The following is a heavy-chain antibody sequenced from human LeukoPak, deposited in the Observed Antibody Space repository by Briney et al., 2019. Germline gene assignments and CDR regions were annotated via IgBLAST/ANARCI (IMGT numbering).Heavy chain of an antibody. V-gene: IGHV3-21*01. D-gene: IGHD5-18*01. Sequence: GGSLRLSCAASGFTFSTYTINWVRHAPRKGLEWVSSISTSISYIYYADSVKGRFTISRDNAKNSLYLQMNSLRAEDTAVYYCARWATYSYGYYYNYGMDVWGQGTTVTVSS. CDR3: ARWATYSYGYYYNYGMDV. CDR2: ISTSISYI. J-gene: IGHJ6*02. CDR1: GFTFSTYT.